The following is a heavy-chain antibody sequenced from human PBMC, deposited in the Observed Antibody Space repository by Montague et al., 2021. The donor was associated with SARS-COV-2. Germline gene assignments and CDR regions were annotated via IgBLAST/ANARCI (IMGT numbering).Heavy chain of an antibody. Sequence: SLRLSCAASRFTFSDFWMNLVRQAPGKGLEWVADLKHDGSEKSYXXSVQVLFPISRDNAKNSLYLQLHSLRAEDTAVYYCARGSTGWYAIFGHYGMDVWGQGTTVTVSS. CDR3: ARGSTGWYAIFGHYGMDV. CDR2: LKHDGSEK. V-gene: IGHV3-7*01. J-gene: IGHJ6*02. CDR1: RFTFSDFW. D-gene: IGHD6-19*01.